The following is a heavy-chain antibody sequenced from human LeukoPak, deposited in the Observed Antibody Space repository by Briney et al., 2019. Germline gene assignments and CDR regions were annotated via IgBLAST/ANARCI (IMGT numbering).Heavy chain of an antibody. V-gene: IGHV1-8*01. CDR2: MNPNSGNT. J-gene: IGHJ4*02. D-gene: IGHD4-11*01. CDR1: GYTFTSYD. CDR3: ARGTMDSNSVDY. Sequence: GASVKVSCKASGYTFTSYDINWVRQATGQGLEWMGWMNPNSGNTGYAQKFQGRVTMTRNTSISTAYMELSSLRSEDTAVYYCARGTMDSNSVDYWGQGTLVTVSS.